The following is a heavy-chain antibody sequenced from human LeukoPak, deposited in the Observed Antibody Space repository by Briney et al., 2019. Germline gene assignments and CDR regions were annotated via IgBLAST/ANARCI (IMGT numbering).Heavy chain of an antibody. V-gene: IGHV3-74*01. J-gene: IGHJ4*02. CDR2: ISTDGSFT. Sequence: GGSLRLSCATSGFTFSNYLMHWVRQTPGKGLVWMSRISTDGSFTNYADSVKGRFTISRDNAKNTLYLQMNSLTDEDTAVYFCAREPPGNYDNSGYYYAYFDYWGQGTLVTVSS. CDR1: GFTFSNYL. CDR3: AREPPGNYDNSGYYYAYFDY. D-gene: IGHD3-22*01.